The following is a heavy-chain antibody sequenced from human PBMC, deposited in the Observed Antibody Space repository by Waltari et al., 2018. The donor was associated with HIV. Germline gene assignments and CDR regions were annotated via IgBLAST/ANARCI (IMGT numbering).Heavy chain of an antibody. D-gene: IGHD3-16*01. J-gene: IGHJ4*02. V-gene: IGHV3-74*01. CDR2: SKSDGSST. CDR3: ASLYNYVWGSPPPFDY. Sequence: EVQLVESGGGLVQPGGSLRLSCAASGFTFSSYWMHWVRQAPGKGLVWVSRSKSDGSSTNYADSVKGRVTISRDNAKNTVYLQMNSLRAEDTALYYCASLYNYVWGSPPPFDYWGQGTLVTVSS. CDR1: GFTFSSYW.